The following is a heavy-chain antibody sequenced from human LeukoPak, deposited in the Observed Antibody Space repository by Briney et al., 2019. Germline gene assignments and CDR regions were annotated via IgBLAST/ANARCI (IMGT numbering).Heavy chain of an antibody. CDR2: IYYSGSP. CDR3: AREPAAMGFDY. J-gene: IGHJ4*02. Sequence: SETLSLTCTVSGGSTSSGAYYWSWIRQPPGKGLEWIGHIYYSGSPYYNPSLKSRVTISVDMSKNQFSLKLSSVTAADTAVYYCAREPAAMGFDYWGQGTLVTVSS. CDR1: GGSTSSGAYY. V-gene: IGHV4-30-4*01. D-gene: IGHD2-2*01.